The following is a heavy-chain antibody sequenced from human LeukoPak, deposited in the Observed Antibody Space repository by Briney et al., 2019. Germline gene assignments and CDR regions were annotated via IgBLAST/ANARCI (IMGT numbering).Heavy chain of an antibody. Sequence: GRSLRLSCGASGFSFSLYGMHWVRQAPGKGLEWVALISYDGVNKYYADSVKGRFTISRDNSKNTLYLRMNSLRVEDTALYYCAKLRELVTYYYYYGLDVWGQGTTVTVSS. CDR2: ISYDGVNK. V-gene: IGHV3-30*18. CDR3: AKLRELVTYYYYYGLDV. CDR1: GFSFSLYG. J-gene: IGHJ6*02. D-gene: IGHD1-1*01.